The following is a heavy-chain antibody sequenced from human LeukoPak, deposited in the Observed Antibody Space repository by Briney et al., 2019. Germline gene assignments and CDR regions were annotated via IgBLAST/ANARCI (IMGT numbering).Heavy chain of an antibody. CDR3: ARRYSSSPNYYYYYMDV. CDR1: SGSISSYY. V-gene: IGHV4-59*01. Sequence: PSETLSLTCTVSSGSISSYYWSWIRQPPGKGLEWIGYIYYSGSTNYNPSLKSRVTISVDTSKNQFSLKLSSVTAADTAVYYCARRYSSSPNYYYYYMDVWGKGTTVTISS. CDR2: IYYSGST. J-gene: IGHJ6*03. D-gene: IGHD6-13*01.